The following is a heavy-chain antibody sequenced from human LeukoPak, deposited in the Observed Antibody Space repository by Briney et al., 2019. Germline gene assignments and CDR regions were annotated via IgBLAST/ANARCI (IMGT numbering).Heavy chain of an antibody. D-gene: IGHD5-18*01. CDR1: GGSFSGYY. CDR3: ATSGYSYGSPFDY. J-gene: IGHJ4*02. V-gene: IGHV4-34*01. CDR2: INHSGST. Sequence: SETLSLTCAVYGGSFSGYYWSWIRQPPGKGLEWIGEINHSGSTNYNPSLKSRVTISVDTSKNQFSLKLSSVTAADTAVYYCATSGYSYGSPFDYWGQRTLVTVSS.